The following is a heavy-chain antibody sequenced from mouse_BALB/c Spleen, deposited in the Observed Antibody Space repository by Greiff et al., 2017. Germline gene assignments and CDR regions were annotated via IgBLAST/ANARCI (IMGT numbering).Heavy chain of an antibody. Sequence: EVQLQESGPELVKPGASVKISCKASGYSFTGYFMNWVKQSHGKSLEWIGRINPYNGDTFYNQKFKGKATLTVDKSSSTAHMELLSLTSEDSAVYYCGTHGSSYYYAMDYWGQGTSVTVSS. CDR1: GYSFTGYF. D-gene: IGHD1-1*01. CDR2: INPYNGDT. J-gene: IGHJ4*01. V-gene: IGHV1-37*01. CDR3: GTHGSSYYYAMDY.